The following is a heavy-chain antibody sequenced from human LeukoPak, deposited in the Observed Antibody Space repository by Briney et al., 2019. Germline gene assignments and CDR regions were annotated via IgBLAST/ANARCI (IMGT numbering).Heavy chain of an antibody. D-gene: IGHD3-9*01. CDR1: GFTLSTYA. V-gene: IGHV3-23*01. J-gene: IGHJ4*02. CDR2: LSGDGTKM. CDR3: ARLAANHFDY. Sequence: GGSLGLSCAASGFTLSTYAMSWVRQAPGKGLEWVSGLSGDGTKMYYAESVRGRFTISRDISKNTLSLQMSSLRAEDTAIYYCARLAANHFDYWGQGTLVTVSS.